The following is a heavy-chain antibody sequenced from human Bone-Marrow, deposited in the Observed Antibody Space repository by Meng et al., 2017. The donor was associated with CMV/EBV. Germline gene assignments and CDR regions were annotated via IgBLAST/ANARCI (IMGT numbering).Heavy chain of an antibody. V-gene: IGHV4-39*07. J-gene: IGHJ6*02. Sequence: SETLSLTCTVSGGSISSSSYYWDWIRQPPGKGLEWIGSIYYSGSTYYNPSLKSRVTISVDTSKNQFSLKLSSVTAADTAVYYCARGYMAAAYGMDVWGQGTTVTVSS. CDR2: IYYSGST. CDR1: GGSISSSSYY. D-gene: IGHD6-13*01. CDR3: ARGYMAAAYGMDV.